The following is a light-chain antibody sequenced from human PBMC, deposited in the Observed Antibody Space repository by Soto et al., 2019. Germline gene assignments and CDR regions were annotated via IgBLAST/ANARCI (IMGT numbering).Light chain of an antibody. CDR3: QQYNNWTRT. CDR2: GAS. CDR1: QGVSSN. J-gene: IGKJ1*01. Sequence: EIAMTQSPATLSVSPGERATLSCRASQGVSSNLAWYQQKPGQAPRLLIHGASTRATGIPARFSGSGSGTEFTLTISSLQSEDFAIYYCQQYNNWTRTFGQGTKVDIX. V-gene: IGKV3-15*01.